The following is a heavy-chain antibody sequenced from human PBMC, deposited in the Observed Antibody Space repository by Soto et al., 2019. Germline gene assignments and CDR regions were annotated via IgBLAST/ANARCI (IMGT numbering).Heavy chain of an antibody. CDR3: ASTGGLENGAFDI. V-gene: IGHV4-30-4*01. CDR1: AGSISIGDYY. D-gene: IGHD7-27*01. J-gene: IGHJ3*02. Sequence: SETLSLTGTLSAGSISIGDYYWSWIRQPPRKRLEGIGYIYYRGITYYNPSLKIGVTISVYTSKNQFSLKLSSVTAADTAVYYCASTGGLENGAFDIWGQGTMVTVSS. CDR2: IYYRGIT.